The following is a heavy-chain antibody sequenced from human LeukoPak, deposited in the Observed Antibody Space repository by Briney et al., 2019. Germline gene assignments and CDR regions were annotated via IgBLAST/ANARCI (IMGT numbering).Heavy chain of an antibody. V-gene: IGHV4-38-2*02. CDR2: IYHSGST. J-gene: IGHJ4*02. D-gene: IGHD5-18*01. Sequence: SETLSLTCAVSGYSISSGYYWGWIRQPPGKGLEWIGSIYHSGSTYYNPSLKSRVTISVDTSKNPFSLKLSSVTAADTAVYYCARDPRRYVDTATLDYWGQGTLVTVSS. CDR3: ARDPRRYVDTATLDY. CDR1: GYSISSGYY.